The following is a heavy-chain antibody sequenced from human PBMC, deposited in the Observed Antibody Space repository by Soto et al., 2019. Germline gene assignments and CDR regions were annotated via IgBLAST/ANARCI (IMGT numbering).Heavy chain of an antibody. V-gene: IGHV4-59*08. CDR3: ARHAGGGPYY. Sequence: QVQLQESGPGLVKPSETLSLTCTVSGGTINSYYWNWIRQPPGKGLEWIGYIYYSGSTNYNPSLKIRITISVDRPRNQFSLKLSSVTAADTAVYYCARHAGGGPYYWGQGTLVTVSS. D-gene: IGHD3-10*01. CDR2: IYYSGST. J-gene: IGHJ4*02. CDR1: GGTINSYY.